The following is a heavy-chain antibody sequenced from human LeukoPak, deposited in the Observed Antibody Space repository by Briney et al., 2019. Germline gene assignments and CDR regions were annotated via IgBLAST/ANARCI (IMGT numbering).Heavy chain of an antibody. CDR3: ARESPAFDY. V-gene: IGHV3-48*01. J-gene: IGHJ4*02. Sequence: GGSLRLSCAASGFTLSNYGMNWVRQAPGKGLEWISYISSSRSTITYADSVRGRFTISKDNAKNSLHLQMDSLRAEDTAVYYSARESPAFDYWGQGILVTVSS. CDR1: GFTLSNYG. CDR2: ISSSRSTI.